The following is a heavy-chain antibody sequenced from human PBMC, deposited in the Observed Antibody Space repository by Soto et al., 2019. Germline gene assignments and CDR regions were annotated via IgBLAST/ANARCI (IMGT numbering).Heavy chain of an antibody. J-gene: IGHJ4*02. V-gene: IGHV3-48*03. D-gene: IGHD2-2*01. CDR1: GFTFSSYE. Sequence: LRLSCAASGFTFSSYEMNWVRQAPGKGLEWLSYITTGGGTIYYADSAKGRFTISRDNAKNSLYLQMNSLRAEDTAVYYCARRKSVPAAWAFYFDYWGPGALVTVSS. CDR3: ARRKSVPAAWAFYFDY. CDR2: ITTGGGTI.